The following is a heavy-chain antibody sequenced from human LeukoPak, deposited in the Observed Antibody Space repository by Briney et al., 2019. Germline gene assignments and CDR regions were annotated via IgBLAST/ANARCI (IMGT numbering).Heavy chain of an antibody. D-gene: IGHD2/OR15-2a*01. V-gene: IGHV4-4*07. J-gene: IGHJ3*02. CDR3: ARDFSAAFDI. Sequence: SETLSLTCTVSGGSISSFYWSWIRQPAGKGLEWIGRIYTSGSTDYNPSLKSRVTMSVDTSKNQFSLKLRSVTAADTAVYYCARDFSAAFDIWGQGTMVTVSS. CDR2: IYTSGST. CDR1: GGSISSFY.